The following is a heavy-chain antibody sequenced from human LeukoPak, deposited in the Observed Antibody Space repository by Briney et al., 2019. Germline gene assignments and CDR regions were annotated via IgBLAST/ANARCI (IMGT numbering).Heavy chain of an antibody. CDR2: IDPSDSYT. D-gene: IGHD2-15*01. Sequence: GESLKISCKGSGYSFTSYWISWVRQMPGKGLEWMGRIDPSDSYTNYSPSFQGHVTISADKSISTAYLQWSSLKASDTAMYYCARGDCSGGSCYAPDWFDPWGQGTLVTVSS. CDR1: GYSFTSYW. V-gene: IGHV5-10-1*01. CDR3: ARGDCSGGSCYAPDWFDP. J-gene: IGHJ5*02.